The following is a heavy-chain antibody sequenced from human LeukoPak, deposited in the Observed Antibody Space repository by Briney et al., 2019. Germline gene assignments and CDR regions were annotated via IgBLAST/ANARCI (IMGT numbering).Heavy chain of an antibody. J-gene: IGHJ4*02. CDR2: INHSGST. V-gene: IGHV4-34*01. CDR3: ARHGGCFQDY. Sequence: PSETLSLTCAVYGGSFSGYYWSWIRQPPGKGLEWIGEINHSGSTNHNPSLKSRVAISVDTSKNQFSLKLSSVTAADTAVYFCARHGGCFQDYWGQGTLVTVSS. D-gene: IGHD3-10*01. CDR1: GGSFSGYY.